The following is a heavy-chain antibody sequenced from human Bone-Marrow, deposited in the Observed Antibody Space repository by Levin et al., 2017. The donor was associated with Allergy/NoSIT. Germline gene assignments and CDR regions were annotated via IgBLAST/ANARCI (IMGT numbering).Heavy chain of an antibody. D-gene: IGHD3-3*01. CDR2: ISGSGGST. J-gene: IGHJ6*03. Sequence: ETLSLTCAASGFTFSSYAMSWVRQAPGKGLEWVSAISGSGGSTYYADSVKGRFTISRDNSKNTLYLQMNSLRAEDTAVYYCAKDSQTLRFLEWLFWDYYMDVWGKGTTVTVSS. CDR3: AKDSQTLRFLEWLFWDYYMDV. V-gene: IGHV3-23*01. CDR1: GFTFSSYA.